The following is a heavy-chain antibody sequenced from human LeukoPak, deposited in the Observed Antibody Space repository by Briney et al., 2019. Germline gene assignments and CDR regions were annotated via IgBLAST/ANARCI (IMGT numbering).Heavy chain of an antibody. CDR2: INPNSGGT. V-gene: IGHV1-2*02. CDR1: GYTFTGYY. CDR3: ATFRGYSYGFDY. J-gene: IGHJ4*02. Sequence: APVTVSCKASGYTFTGYYMHWVRQAPGQGLEWMGWINPNSGGTNYAQKFQGRVTMTRDTSISTAYMELSRLRSDDTAVYYCATFRGYSYGFDYWGQGTLVTVSS. D-gene: IGHD5-18*01.